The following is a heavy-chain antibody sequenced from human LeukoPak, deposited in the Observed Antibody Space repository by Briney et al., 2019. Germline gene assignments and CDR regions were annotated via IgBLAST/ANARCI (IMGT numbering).Heavy chain of an antibody. J-gene: IGHJ5*02. D-gene: IGHD3-22*01. Sequence: SETLSLTCTVSGGSISSYYWSWIRQPAGKGLEWIGRIYTSGSTNYNPSLKSRVTMSVDTSKNQFSLKLSSVTAADTAVYYCARGLYGSSGYYYPRWFDPWGQGTLVTVSS. CDR1: GGSISSYY. CDR3: ARGLYGSSGYYYPRWFDP. CDR2: IYTSGST. V-gene: IGHV4-4*07.